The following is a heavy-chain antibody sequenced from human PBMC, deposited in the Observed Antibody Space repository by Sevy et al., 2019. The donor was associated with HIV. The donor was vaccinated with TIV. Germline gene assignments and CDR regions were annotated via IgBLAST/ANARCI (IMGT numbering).Heavy chain of an antibody. V-gene: IGHV3-64D*06. Sequence: GGSLRLSCSASGFTFSSYAMHWVRQAPGKGLEYVSAISSNGGSTYYADSVKGRFTISRDNSKNTLYLQMSSLRAEDTAVYYCVKCCVGYCSGGSCVGSYHVWGQGTLVTVSS. D-gene: IGHD2-15*01. CDR2: ISSNGGST. J-gene: IGHJ4*02. CDR1: GFTFSSYA. CDR3: VKCCVGYCSGGSCVGSYHV.